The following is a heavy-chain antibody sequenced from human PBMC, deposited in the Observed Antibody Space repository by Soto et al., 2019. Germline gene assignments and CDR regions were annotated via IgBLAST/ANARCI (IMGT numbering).Heavy chain of an antibody. J-gene: IGHJ4*02. CDR3: ARARDSRSWYYFYY. D-gene: IGHD6-13*01. CDR2: IYYSGST. CDR1: GGSISSGDYY. V-gene: IGHV4-61*08. Sequence: SETLSLTCTVSGGSISSGDYYWSWIRQPPGKGLEWIGYIYYSGSTNYNPSLKSRVTISVDTSKNQFSLKLSSVTAADTAVYYCARARDSRSWYYFYYWGQGTLVTVAS.